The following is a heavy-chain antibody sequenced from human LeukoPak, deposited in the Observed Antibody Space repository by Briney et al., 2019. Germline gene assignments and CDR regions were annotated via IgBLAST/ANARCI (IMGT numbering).Heavy chain of an antibody. CDR1: GFTFSNYA. D-gene: IGHD3-22*01. CDR2: VSSSGGNT. CDR3: VKEADYSDSSGSFGYYDY. J-gene: IGHJ4*02. Sequence: TGGSLRLSCSASGFTFSNYAMHWVRRAPGKGLEYVAAVSSSGGNTYYADSVKGRFTISRDNSKNTLYFQMSSLRAEDTAVYYCVKEADYSDSSGSFGYYDYWGQGTLVTVSP. V-gene: IGHV3-64*05.